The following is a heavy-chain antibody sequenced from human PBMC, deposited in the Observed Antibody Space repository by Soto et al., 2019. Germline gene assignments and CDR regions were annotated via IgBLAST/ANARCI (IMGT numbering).Heavy chain of an antibody. CDR2: ISRISSYI. J-gene: IGHJ6*03. CDR3: ARLGYCTNGVCYSLDYYYYMDV. CDR1: GFTFSSNS. V-gene: IGHV3-21*01. Sequence: EVQLLKSGGGLVKPGGSLRLSCAASGFTFSSNSMNWFRQPPGKGLEWVPPISRISSYIYYADSVKGRFTISRDNAKNSLYLQMNSLRAEDTAVYYCARLGYCTNGVCYSLDYYYYMDVWGKGTTVTVSS. D-gene: IGHD2-8*01.